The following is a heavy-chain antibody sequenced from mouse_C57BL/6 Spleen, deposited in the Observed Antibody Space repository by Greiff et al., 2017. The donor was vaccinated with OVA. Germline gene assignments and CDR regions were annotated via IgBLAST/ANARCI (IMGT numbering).Heavy chain of an antibody. CDR3: ARFPITTVVARGFAY. V-gene: IGHV1-80*01. J-gene: IGHJ3*01. CDR1: GYAFSSYW. CDR2: IYPGDGDT. Sequence: QVQLQQSGAELVKPGASVKISCKASGYAFSSYWMNWVKQRPGKGLEWIGQIYPGDGDTNYNGKFKGKATLTADKSSSTAYMQLSSLTSEDSAVYFCARFPITTVVARGFAYWGQGTLVTVSA. D-gene: IGHD1-1*01.